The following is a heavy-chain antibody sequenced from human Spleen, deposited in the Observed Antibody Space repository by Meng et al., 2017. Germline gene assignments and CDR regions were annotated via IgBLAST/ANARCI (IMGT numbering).Heavy chain of an antibody. Sequence: EVQLVESGGGRVKPGGSLRRSWAASGFTFSSYSMNWVRQAPGKGLEWVSSISSSSIYADSVKGRFTISRDNAKNSVYLQMNSLRAEDTAVYYCARGRVVVSATPSDYWGQGTLVTVSS. D-gene: IGHD2-15*01. CDR2: ISSSSI. V-gene: IGHV3-21*01. J-gene: IGHJ4*02. CDR3: ARGRVVVSATPSDY. CDR1: GFTFSSYS.